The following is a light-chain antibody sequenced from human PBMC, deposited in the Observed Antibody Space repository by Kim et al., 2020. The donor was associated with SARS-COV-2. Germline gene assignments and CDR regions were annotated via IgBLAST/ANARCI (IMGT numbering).Light chain of an antibody. Sequence: AQRETLSCSGRQSINNESLAGYHQKSGQQARRLIFGGASREAGSTDRFSGGGSGREYTPTTSRMEPEDVAVYYYQQYTRSRPAYTFGQGTKLEIK. CDR2: GGA. V-gene: IGKV3-20*01. J-gene: IGKJ2*01. CDR3: QQYTRSRPAYT. CDR1: QSINNES.